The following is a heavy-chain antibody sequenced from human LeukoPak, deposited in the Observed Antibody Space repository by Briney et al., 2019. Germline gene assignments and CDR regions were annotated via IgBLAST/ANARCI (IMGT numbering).Heavy chain of an antibody. D-gene: IGHD3-10*01. Sequence: PSETLSLTCTVSGYSISSGYYWGWIRQPPGKGLEWIGSIYHSGSTYYNPSLKSRVTISVDTSKNQFSLKLSSVTAADTAVYYCARYGSGSYYYYFDYWGQGTLVTVSS. V-gene: IGHV4-38-2*02. CDR2: IYHSGST. CDR3: ARYGSGSYYYYFDY. CDR1: GYSISSGYY. J-gene: IGHJ4*02.